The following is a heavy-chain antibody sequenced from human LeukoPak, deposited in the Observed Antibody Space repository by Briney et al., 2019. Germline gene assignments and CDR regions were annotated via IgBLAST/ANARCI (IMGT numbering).Heavy chain of an antibody. Sequence: PGGSLRLSCAASGFTFRNYAMSWVRQAPGKGLEWVSGISWNSGSIGYADSVKGRFTISRDNAKNSLYLQMNSLRAEDTALYYCAKATGPPNYWYFDLWGRGTLVTVSS. V-gene: IGHV3-9*01. D-gene: IGHD3-9*01. CDR3: AKATGPPNYWYFDL. J-gene: IGHJ2*01. CDR1: GFTFRNYA. CDR2: ISWNSGSI.